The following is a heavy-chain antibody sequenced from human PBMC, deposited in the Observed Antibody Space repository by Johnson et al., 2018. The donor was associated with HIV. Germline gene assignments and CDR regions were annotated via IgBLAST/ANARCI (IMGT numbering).Heavy chain of an antibody. V-gene: IGHV3-30*04. CDR2: ISYDGSNK. D-gene: IGHD6-19*01. J-gene: IGHJ3*02. CDR1: GFTFSSYA. Sequence: VQLMESGGGLVQPGGSLRLSCAASGFTFSSYAMHWVRQAPGKGLEWVAVISYDGSNKYYADSVKGRFTISRDNSKNTLYLQMNSLRAEDTAVYYCARDYGQWLVPGAFDIWGQGTMVSVSS. CDR3: ARDYGQWLVPGAFDI.